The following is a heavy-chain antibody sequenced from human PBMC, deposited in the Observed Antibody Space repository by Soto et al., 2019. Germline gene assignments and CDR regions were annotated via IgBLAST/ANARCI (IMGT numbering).Heavy chain of an antibody. Sequence: QVHLVESGGGVVQPGRSLRLSCEASGFTFSGKTMYWVRQAPGKGLEWVALIAPDGSQIYYADSVKGRFTISRDNSKSTLSLQMDSLRAEDTSLYLCATDIHATWLLNSWGQGTLVIVSA. J-gene: IGHJ4*02. V-gene: IGHV3-30-3*01. CDR3: ATDIHATWLLNS. CDR2: IAPDGSQI. D-gene: IGHD2-2*02. CDR1: GFTFSGKT.